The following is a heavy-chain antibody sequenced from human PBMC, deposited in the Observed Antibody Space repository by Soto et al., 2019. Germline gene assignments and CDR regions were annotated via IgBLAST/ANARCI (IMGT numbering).Heavy chain of an antibody. CDR2: INHSGST. J-gene: IGHJ4*02. CDR1: GGSFSGYY. Sequence: QVQLQQWGAGLLKPSETLSLTCAVYGGSFSGYYWSWIRQPPGKGLEWIGEINHSGSTNYNPSLKSRVSISVDTSKNQFSLKLSSVTAADTTVYYCATRLFLRGVIKAPPDYWGKGTLVTVSS. V-gene: IGHV4-34*01. CDR3: ATRLFLRGVIKAPPDY. D-gene: IGHD3-10*01.